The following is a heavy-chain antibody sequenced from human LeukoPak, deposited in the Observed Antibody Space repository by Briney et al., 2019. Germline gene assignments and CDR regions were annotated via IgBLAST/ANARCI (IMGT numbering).Heavy chain of an antibody. CDR3: ARSIVVVVAASPYNWFDP. V-gene: IGHV4-4*07. CDR1: GGSISSYY. Sequence: PSETLSLTCTVSGGSISSYYWRWIRQPAGKGLEWIGRIYTSGSTNYNPSLKSRVTMSVDTSKNQFSLKLSSVTAADTAVYYCARSIVVVVAASPYNWFDPWGQGTLVTVSS. D-gene: IGHD2-15*01. CDR2: IYTSGST. J-gene: IGHJ5*02.